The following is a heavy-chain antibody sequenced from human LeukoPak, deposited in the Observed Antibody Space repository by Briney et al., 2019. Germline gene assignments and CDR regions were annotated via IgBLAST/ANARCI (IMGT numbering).Heavy chain of an antibody. V-gene: IGHV4-59*08. CDR3: ARQVGATKWYFDL. Sequence: KTSETLSLTYTVSGGSISSYYWSWIRQPPGKGLEWIGYIYYSGSTNYNPSLKSRVTISVDTSKNQFSLKLSSVTAADTAVYYCARQVGATKWYFDLWGRGTLVTVSS. CDR1: GGSISSYY. D-gene: IGHD1-26*01. J-gene: IGHJ2*01. CDR2: IYYSGST.